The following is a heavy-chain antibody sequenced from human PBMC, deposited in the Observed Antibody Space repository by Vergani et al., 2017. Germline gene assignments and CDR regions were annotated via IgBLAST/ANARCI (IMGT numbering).Heavy chain of an antibody. CDR3: ARGHLGGHCSAPSCFDGLRFNWFNS. Sequence: QVHLAQSGPEVKKPGASVKVSCKASGYTFTAYSLHWVRQAPGQGLEWMGWINPAGGGTTYTQRFQGRVTLTRDTSITTAYMELSRLTSDDTATYFCARGHLGGHCSAPSCFDGLRFNWFNSWGQGTRVIVSS. CDR1: GYTFTAYS. CDR2: INPAGGGT. V-gene: IGHV1-2*02. J-gene: IGHJ5*01. D-gene: IGHD2-2*01.